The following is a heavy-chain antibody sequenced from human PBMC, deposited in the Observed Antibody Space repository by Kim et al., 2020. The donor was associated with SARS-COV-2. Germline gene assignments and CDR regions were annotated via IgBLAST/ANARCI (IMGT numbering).Heavy chain of an antibody. CDR2: MCHSGST. CDR3: ASAISSTVDY. CDR1: GGSISSSNC. V-gene: IGHV4-4*02. J-gene: IGHJ4*02. D-gene: IGHD3-9*01. Sequence: SETLSLTCAVSGGSISSSNCWSWVRQPPGTGLEWIGEMCHSGSTNYNPSLKSRVIISADKSKNQFSLKLTSVTAADTAVYYCASAISSTVDYWGQGILVTVSS.